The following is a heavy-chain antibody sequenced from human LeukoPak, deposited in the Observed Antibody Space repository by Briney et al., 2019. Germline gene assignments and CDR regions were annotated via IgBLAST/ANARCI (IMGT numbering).Heavy chain of an antibody. CDR3: AKAHSSGWYALSMDY. J-gene: IGHJ4*01. Sequence: GGSLRLSCAASGFTFSSYAMSWVRQAPGKGLEWVSAISGSGGSTYYADSVKGRFTISRDNSKNTLYLQMNSLRAEDTAVYYCAKAHSSGWYALSMDYWGQEPWSPSPQ. CDR2: ISGSGGST. D-gene: IGHD6-19*01. CDR1: GFTFSSYA. V-gene: IGHV3-23*01.